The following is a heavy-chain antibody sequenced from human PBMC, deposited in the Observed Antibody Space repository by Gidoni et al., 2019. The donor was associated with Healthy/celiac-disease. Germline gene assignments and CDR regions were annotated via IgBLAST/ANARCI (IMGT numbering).Heavy chain of an antibody. V-gene: IGHV4-61*01. Sequence: QVQLQESGPGLVKPSETLSLTCTVSGGSVSRGSYYWSWIRQPPGKGLEWIGYIDYSGSTNYNPSIKSRVTISVDTSKNQFSLKLSYVTAADTAVYYCAREVRYSSRDNWFDPWGQGTLVTVSS. CDR1: GGSVSRGSYY. CDR2: IDYSGST. D-gene: IGHD6-13*01. J-gene: IGHJ5*02. CDR3: AREVRYSSRDNWFDP.